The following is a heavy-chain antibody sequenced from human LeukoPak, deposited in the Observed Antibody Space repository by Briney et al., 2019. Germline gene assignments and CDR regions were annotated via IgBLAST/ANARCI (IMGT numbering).Heavy chain of an antibody. D-gene: IGHD3-22*01. Sequence: GESLKISCKGSGYSFISYWIGWVRQMPGKGLEWMGIIYPGDSDTRYSPSFQGQVTISADKSISTAYLQWSSLKASDTAMYYCARFNYDDDFVVGSDYYYGMDVWGQGTTVTVSS. CDR3: ARFNYDDDFVVGSDYYYGMDV. J-gene: IGHJ6*02. CDR1: GYSFISYW. CDR2: IYPGDSDT. V-gene: IGHV5-51*01.